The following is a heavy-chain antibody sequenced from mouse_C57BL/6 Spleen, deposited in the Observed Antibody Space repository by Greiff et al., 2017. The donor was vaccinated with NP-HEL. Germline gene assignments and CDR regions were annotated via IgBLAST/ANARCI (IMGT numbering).Heavy chain of an antibody. CDR2: INPGSGGT. CDR1: GYAFTNYL. V-gene: IGHV1-54*01. D-gene: IGHD2-1*01. Sequence: VQLQQSGAELVRPGTSVKVSCKASGYAFTNYLIEWVKQRPGQGLEWIGVINPGSGGTNYNEKFKGKATLTADKSSSTAYMQLSSLTSEDSAVYFWARVGGNYGAMDYWGQGTSVTVSS. CDR3: ARVGGNYGAMDY. J-gene: IGHJ4*01.